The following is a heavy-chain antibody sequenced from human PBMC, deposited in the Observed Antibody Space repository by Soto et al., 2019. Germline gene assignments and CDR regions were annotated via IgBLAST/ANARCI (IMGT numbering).Heavy chain of an antibody. CDR2: INSDGSST. CDR3: ARGPFTRNYYDSSGYCYLFDY. CDR1: GFTFSSYW. V-gene: IGHV3-74*01. J-gene: IGHJ4*02. Sequence: GGSLRLSCAASGFTFSSYWMHWVRQAPGKGLVWVSRINSDGSSTSYADSVKGRFTISRDNAKNTLYLQMNSLRAEDTAVYYCARGPFTRNYYDSSGYCYLFDYWGQGTLVTVSS. D-gene: IGHD3-22*01.